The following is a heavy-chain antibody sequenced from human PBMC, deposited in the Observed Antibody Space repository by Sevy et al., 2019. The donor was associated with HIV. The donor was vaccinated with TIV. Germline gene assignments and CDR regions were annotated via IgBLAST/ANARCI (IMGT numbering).Heavy chain of an antibody. CDR3: AGGRTALVAGHYYGLDV. D-gene: IGHD5-18*01. J-gene: IGHJ6*02. CDR1: GDSVSSGSYH. V-gene: IGHV4-61*01. CDR2: MYYYGNT. Sequence: SETLSLTCTVSGDSVSSGSYHWSWIRQPPGKGLEWIGYMYYYGNTNLNPSLRSRVTMSVDTSENQFSLKLSSVTAADTAVYYCAGGRTALVAGHYYGLDVWGQGTTVTVSS.